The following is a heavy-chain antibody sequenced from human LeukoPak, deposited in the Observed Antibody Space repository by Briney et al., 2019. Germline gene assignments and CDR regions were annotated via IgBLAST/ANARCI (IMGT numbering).Heavy chain of an antibody. CDR2: INPNSGGT. Sequence: ASVKVSCKASGYTFTGYYMHWVRQAPGQGLEWMGWINPNSGGTNYAQKFQGWVTMTRDTSISTAYMELSRLRSDDTAVYYCAREGYRITTVRGVIRSLGMDVWGKGTTVTVSS. V-gene: IGHV1-2*04. J-gene: IGHJ6*04. CDR3: AREGYRITTVRGVIRSLGMDV. D-gene: IGHD3-10*01. CDR1: GYTFTGYY.